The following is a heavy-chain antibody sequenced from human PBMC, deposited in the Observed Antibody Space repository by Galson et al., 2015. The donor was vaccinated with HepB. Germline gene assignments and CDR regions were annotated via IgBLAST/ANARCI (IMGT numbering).Heavy chain of an antibody. V-gene: IGHV1-8*01. J-gene: IGHJ3*02. CDR1: GYTFTSYD. CDR3: ARGAAENYYGSGSYLDAFDI. Sequence: SVKVSCKASGYTFTSYDINWVRQATGQGLEWMGWMNPNSDNTGYAQKFQGRVTMTRNTSISTAYVELSSLRSEDTAVYYCARGAAENYYGSGSYLDAFDIWGQGTMVTVSS. D-gene: IGHD3-10*01. CDR2: MNPNSDNT.